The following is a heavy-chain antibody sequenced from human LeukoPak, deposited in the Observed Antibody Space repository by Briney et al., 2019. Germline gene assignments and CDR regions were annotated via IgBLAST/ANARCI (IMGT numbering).Heavy chain of an antibody. D-gene: IGHD1-26*01. CDR3: ARERGSGSYYLPDY. Sequence: ASVKVSCKAFGPTFTSYYFHWVRQAPGQGLEWMGWISGYNGNTNYAQKLQGRVTMTTDTSTSTAYMELRSLRSDDTAVYYCARERGSGSYYLPDYWGQGTLVTVSS. CDR1: GPTFTSYY. CDR2: ISGYNGNT. J-gene: IGHJ4*02. V-gene: IGHV1-18*04.